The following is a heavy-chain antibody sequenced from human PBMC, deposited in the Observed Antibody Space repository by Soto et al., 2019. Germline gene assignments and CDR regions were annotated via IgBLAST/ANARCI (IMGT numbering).Heavy chain of an antibody. CDR3: AKGRGQNWNFDY. CDR2: ISGSGRTA. Sequence: EVQLLESGGGSVQPGGSLRLSCAASGFTFSSYAMHWVRRPPGKGLEWVSSISGSGRTAYYAESVKGRFSISRDSLVNTLYLQMNSLRAEDTAVYYWAKGRGQNWNFDYWGQGTLVTVSP. D-gene: IGHD1-1*01. CDR1: GFTFSSYA. V-gene: IGHV3-23*01. J-gene: IGHJ4*02.